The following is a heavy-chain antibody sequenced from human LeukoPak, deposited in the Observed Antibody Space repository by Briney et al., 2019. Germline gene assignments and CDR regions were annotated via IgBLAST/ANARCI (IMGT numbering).Heavy chain of an antibody. V-gene: IGHV3-30*04. Sequence: PGGSLRLSCAASGFTFSSYAMHWVRQAPGKGLEWVAVISYDGSNKYYADSVKGRFTISRDNSKNTLYLQMNSLRAEDTAVYYCAKDRGVVGATRIDYWGQGTLVTVSS. CDR1: GFTFSSYA. J-gene: IGHJ4*02. CDR3: AKDRGVVGATRIDY. CDR2: ISYDGSNK. D-gene: IGHD1-26*01.